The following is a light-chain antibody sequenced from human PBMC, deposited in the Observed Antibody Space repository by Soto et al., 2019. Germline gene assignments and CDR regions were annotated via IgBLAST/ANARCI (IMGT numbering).Light chain of an antibody. Sequence: QSALTQAASASGSPGQSVTISCTGTSSDVGGYNYVSWYQQHPGKAPKLMIYEVSKRPSGVPDRFSGSKSGNTASLTVSGLQAEDEADYYCSSYAGSNPGVFGTGTKVTVL. CDR3: SSYAGSNPGV. CDR2: EVS. CDR1: SSDVGGYNY. J-gene: IGLJ1*01. V-gene: IGLV2-8*01.